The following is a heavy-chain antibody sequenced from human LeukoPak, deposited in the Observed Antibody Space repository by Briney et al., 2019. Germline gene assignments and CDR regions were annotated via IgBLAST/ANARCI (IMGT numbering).Heavy chain of an antibody. CDR2: FDPEDGET. V-gene: IGHV1-24*01. J-gene: IGHJ6*03. CDR3: ATTGLKNYYMDV. CDR1: GYTLTELS. D-gene: IGHD1-14*01. Sequence: ASVKVSCKVSGYTLTELSMHWVRQAPGKGLEWMGGFDPEDGETIYAQKFQGRVTMTEDTSTDTAYMELSSLRSEDTAVYYCATTGLKNYYMDVWGKGTTVTVSS.